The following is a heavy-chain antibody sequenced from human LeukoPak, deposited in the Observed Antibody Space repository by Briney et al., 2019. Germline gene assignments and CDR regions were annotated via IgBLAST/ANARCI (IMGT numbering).Heavy chain of an antibody. J-gene: IGHJ4*02. CDR2: ISYDEDNK. CDR3: ARSPTRSLRVGEFDF. V-gene: IGHV3-30*09. D-gene: IGHD1-26*01. Sequence: GGSLRLSCAASGFPFSYYSMHWVRQAPGKGLEWVAVISYDEDNKYYAESVKGRFAISRDNSKDTLYLQMNSLRAGDTAVYYCARSPTRSLRVGEFDFWGQGTLVTVSS. CDR1: GFPFSYYS.